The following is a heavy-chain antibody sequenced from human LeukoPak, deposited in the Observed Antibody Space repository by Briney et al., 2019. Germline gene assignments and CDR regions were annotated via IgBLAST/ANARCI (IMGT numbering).Heavy chain of an antibody. J-gene: IGHJ3*02. Sequence: GGSLRLSCAASGFTFSSYWMSWVRQAPGKGLEWVANIKQDGSEKYYVDSVKGRFTISRDNAKNSLYLQMNSLRAEDTAVYYCASCGPCGGDDAFDIWGQGTMVTVSS. CDR2: IKQDGSEK. V-gene: IGHV3-7*01. CDR3: ASCGPCGGDDAFDI. CDR1: GFTFSSYW. D-gene: IGHD2-21*01.